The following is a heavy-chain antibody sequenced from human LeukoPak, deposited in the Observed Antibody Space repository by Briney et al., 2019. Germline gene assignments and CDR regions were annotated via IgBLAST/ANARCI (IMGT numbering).Heavy chain of an antibody. CDR3: ASQAILAAADTDY. D-gene: IGHD6-13*01. V-gene: IGHV4-39*01. Sequence: PSETLSLTCTVSGGSISSRSYCCGWIRQPPGKGLECIGSIYHSGTTYYNPSLKSRVTISVDTSKNQFSLKLSSVTAADTAIYYCASQAILAAADTDYWGEGTLVTVSS. CDR1: GGSISSRSYC. CDR2: IYHSGTT. J-gene: IGHJ4*02.